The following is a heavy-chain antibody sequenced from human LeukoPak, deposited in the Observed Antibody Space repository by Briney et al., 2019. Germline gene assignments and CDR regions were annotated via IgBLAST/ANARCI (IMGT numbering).Heavy chain of an antibody. Sequence: TSETLSLTCTVSGASISSSSYYWGWIRQPPGKGLEWIGSIYYSGSTYYNPSLKSRVTISVDTSKNQFSLQLSSVTAADTVAYYCARHPRPPRWVDCWGQRALVTVSS. CDR1: GASISSSSYY. D-gene: IGHD1-1*01. J-gene: IGHJ4*02. CDR2: IYYSGST. V-gene: IGHV4-39*01. CDR3: ARHPRPPRWVDC.